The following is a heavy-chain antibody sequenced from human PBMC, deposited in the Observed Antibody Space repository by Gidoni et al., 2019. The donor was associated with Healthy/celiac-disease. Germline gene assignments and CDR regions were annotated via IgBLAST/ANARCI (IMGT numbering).Heavy chain of an antibody. V-gene: IGHV1-3*01. Sequence: QVQLVQSGAEVKKPGASVKVSCKASGYTFTSYAMHWVRQAPGQRLEWMGWINAGNGNTKYSQKFQGRVTITRDTSASTAYMELSSLRSEDTAVYYCARDRALYSGYDYPWNDVWFDPWGQGTLVTVSS. CDR2: INAGNGNT. CDR3: ARDRALYSGYDYPWNDVWFDP. CDR1: GYTFTSYA. J-gene: IGHJ5*02. D-gene: IGHD5-12*01.